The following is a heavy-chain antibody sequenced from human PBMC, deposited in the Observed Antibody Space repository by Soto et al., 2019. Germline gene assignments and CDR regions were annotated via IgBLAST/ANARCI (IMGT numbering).Heavy chain of an antibody. V-gene: IGHV3-7*01. J-gene: IGHJ4*02. CDR2: INQDGSEK. Sequence: GSPRPPLAALGFPFNSDWMDWVRQAPGKGLEWVANINQDGSEKNYVDSVKGRFTIFRDNAKNSLYLQMSSLTAEDSALYFCSRSLNYWGQGTLVTVSS. CDR3: SRSLNY. CDR1: GFPFNSDW.